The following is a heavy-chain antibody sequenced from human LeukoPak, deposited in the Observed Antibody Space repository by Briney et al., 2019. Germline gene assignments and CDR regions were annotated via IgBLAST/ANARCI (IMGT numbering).Heavy chain of an antibody. D-gene: IGHD3-22*01. CDR1: GGSISSGSYY. J-gene: IGHJ3*02. V-gene: IGHV4-61*02. Sequence: SETLSLTCTVSGGSISSGSYYWSWIRQPAGKGLEWIGRIYTSGSTNYNPSLKSRATISVDTSKNQFSLKLSSVTAADTAVYYCARDSPHYYDSSGYHYDAFDIWGQGTMVTVSS. CDR2: IYTSGST. CDR3: ARDSPHYYDSSGYHYDAFDI.